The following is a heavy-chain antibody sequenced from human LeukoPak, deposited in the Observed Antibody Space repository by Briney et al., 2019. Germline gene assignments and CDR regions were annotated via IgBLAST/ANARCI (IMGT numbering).Heavy chain of an antibody. CDR3: ARLYYADSGTYNRPFDY. Sequence: GGSLRLSCAASGFTLNSYWMSWVRQAPGKGLEWVANIKQDGSDRYYVDSVKGRFTISRDNAKNSLYLQMNSLRAEDTAVYYCARLYYADSGTYNRPFDYWGQGTLVTVSS. J-gene: IGHJ4*02. V-gene: IGHV3-7*04. D-gene: IGHD3-10*01. CDR2: IKQDGSDR. CDR1: GFTLNSYW.